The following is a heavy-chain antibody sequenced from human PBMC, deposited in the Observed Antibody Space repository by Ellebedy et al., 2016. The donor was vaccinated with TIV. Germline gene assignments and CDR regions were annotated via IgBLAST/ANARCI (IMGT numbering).Heavy chain of an antibody. CDR3: ATLRSIAAGVSPGYH. D-gene: IGHD6-6*01. CDR1: GFTFSNFA. V-gene: IGHV3-30*01. CDR2: ISHDGSNK. Sequence: PGGSLRLSCAASGFTFSNFAVHWVRQAPGKGLEWVAVISHDGSNKYYADSMKGRFSISRDNSKSALYLQVNSLRPDDTAVYYCATLRSIAAGVSPGYHWGHGTLVTVSS. J-gene: IGHJ5*02.